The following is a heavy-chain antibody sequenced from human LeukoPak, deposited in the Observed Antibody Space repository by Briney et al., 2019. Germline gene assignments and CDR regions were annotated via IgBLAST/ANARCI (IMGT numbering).Heavy chain of an antibody. J-gene: IGHJ3*02. CDR3: AKEDEMANSAFDI. CDR2: IYTSGSS. CDR1: GGSISSGSYY. V-gene: IGHV4-61*02. Sequence: PSETLSLTCTVPGGSISSGSYYGSWIRQPAGRGVEWIWRIYTSGSSNSNPPLKSRVPISVDTSKNQFSLKLSSVTAADTAVYYCAKEDEMANSAFDIWGQGTMVTVSS. D-gene: IGHD5-24*01.